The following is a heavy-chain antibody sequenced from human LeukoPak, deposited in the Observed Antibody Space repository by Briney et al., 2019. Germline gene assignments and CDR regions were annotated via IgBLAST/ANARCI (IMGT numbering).Heavy chain of an antibody. CDR1: GFTFSSYA. D-gene: IGHD1-14*01. V-gene: IGHV3-23*01. CDR2: ISGSDGST. J-gene: IGHJ6*02. Sequence: GGSLRLSCAASGFTFSSYAMSWVRQAPGKGLEWVSAISGSDGSTYYAGSVKGRFTISRDNSKNTLYLQMNSLRAEDTAVYYCAKGTGNYYYYYGMDVWGQGTTVTVSS. CDR3: AKGTGNYYYYYGMDV.